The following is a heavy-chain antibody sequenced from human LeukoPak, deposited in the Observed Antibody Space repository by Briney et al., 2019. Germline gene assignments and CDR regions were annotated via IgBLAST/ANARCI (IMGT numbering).Heavy chain of an antibody. CDR2: IYYSGST. J-gene: IGHJ4*02. CDR3: ARASYSSGWYGVDY. Sequence: PSQTLSLTCTVSGGSISSGDHYWSWIRQPPGKGLEWIGYIYYSGSTYYNPSLKSRVTISVDTSKNQFSLKLSSVTAADTAVYYCARASYSSGWYGVDYWGQGTLVTVSS. D-gene: IGHD6-19*01. V-gene: IGHV4-30-4*08. CDR1: GGSISSGDHY.